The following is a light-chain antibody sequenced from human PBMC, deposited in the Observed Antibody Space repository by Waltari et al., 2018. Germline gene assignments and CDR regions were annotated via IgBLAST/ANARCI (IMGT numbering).Light chain of an antibody. V-gene: IGLV4-69*01. CDR3: QTWDTNIVV. J-gene: IGLJ2*01. CDR2: VNSDGAH. CDR1: SGHTSYA. Sequence: QLLVTQSPSASASLGASVKLTCTLSSGHTSYAIAWHQHQSEKGPRFLMSVNSDGAHTKGDGIPDRFSGSSSGAERYLTIYSLQSEDEADYYCQTWDTNIVVFGGGTKVTVL.